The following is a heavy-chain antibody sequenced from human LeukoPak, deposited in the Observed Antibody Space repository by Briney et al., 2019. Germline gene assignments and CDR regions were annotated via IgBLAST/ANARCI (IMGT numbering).Heavy chain of an antibody. CDR1: GFTLSSFG. J-gene: IGHJ4*02. CDR2: IWYDGSNK. Sequence: GRSLRLPCAASGFTLSSFGMHWVRQAPGKGLEWVAVIWYDGSNKYYADSVKGRFTISRDNSKNALYLQMNSLRAEDTAVYYCARDRGYSTSWYVTDYWGQGTLVTVSS. CDR3: ARDRGYSTSWYVTDY. V-gene: IGHV3-33*01. D-gene: IGHD6-13*01.